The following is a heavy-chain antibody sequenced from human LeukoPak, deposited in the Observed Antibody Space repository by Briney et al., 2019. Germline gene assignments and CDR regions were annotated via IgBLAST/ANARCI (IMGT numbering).Heavy chain of an antibody. J-gene: IGHJ3*02. CDR3: AKEEWELDNAFDI. D-gene: IGHD1-26*01. V-gene: IGHV3-9*01. CDR2: ISWNSGSI. CDR1: GFTFDDYA. Sequence: GGSLRLSCAASGFTFDDYAMHWVRQAPGKGLEWVSGISWNSGSIGYADSVKGRFTISRDNAKNSLYLQMNSLRAEDTALYYCAKEEWELDNAFDIWGQGTMVTVSS.